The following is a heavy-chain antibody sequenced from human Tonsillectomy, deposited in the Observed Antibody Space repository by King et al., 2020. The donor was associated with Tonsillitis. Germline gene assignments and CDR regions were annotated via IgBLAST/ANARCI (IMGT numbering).Heavy chain of an antibody. J-gene: IGHJ4*02. D-gene: IGHD6-19*01. CDR3: ARDGRKAVAGTRLDY. V-gene: IGHV4-59*01. Sequence: VQLQESGPGLVKPSETLSLTCTVSGGSISSYYWSWIRQPPGKGLEWIGYIYYSGSTNYNPSLKSRVTISVDTSKNQFSLKLSSVTAADTAVYYCARDGRKAVAGTRLDYWGQGTLVTVSS. CDR2: IYYSGST. CDR1: GGSISSYY.